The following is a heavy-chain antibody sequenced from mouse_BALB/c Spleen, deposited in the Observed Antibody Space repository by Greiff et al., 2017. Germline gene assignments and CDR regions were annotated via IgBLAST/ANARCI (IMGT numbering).Heavy chain of an antibody. CDR3: AREGYYGSSPQLFDY. J-gene: IGHJ2*01. V-gene: IGHV14-3*02. CDR2: IDPANGNT. CDR1: GFNIKDTY. D-gene: IGHD1-1*01. Sequence: EVKLMESGAELVKPGASVKLSCTASGFNIKDTYMHWVKQRPEQGLEWIGRIDPANGNTKYDPKFQGKATITADTSSNTAYLQLSSLTSEDTAVYYCAREGYYGSSPQLFDYWGQGTTLTVSS.